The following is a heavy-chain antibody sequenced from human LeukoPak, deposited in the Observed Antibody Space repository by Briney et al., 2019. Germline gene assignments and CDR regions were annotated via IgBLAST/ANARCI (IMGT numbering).Heavy chain of an antibody. V-gene: IGHV3-74*01. J-gene: IGHJ4*02. CDR2: TNPDGSIT. CDR3: AKGLLRGEADY. D-gene: IGHD3-10*01. Sequence: GGSLRLSCAVSGFTFSSYWMHWVRQAPGKGLVLVSLTNPDGSITGYADSVRGRFTISRDNAKNTVFLQMNSLRAEDTAVYYCAKGLLRGEADYWGQGALVSVSS. CDR1: GFTFSSYW.